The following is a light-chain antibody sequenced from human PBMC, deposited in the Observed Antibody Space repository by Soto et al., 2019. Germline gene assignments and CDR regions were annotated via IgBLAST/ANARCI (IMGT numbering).Light chain of an antibody. CDR3: VAWDDSLNGLV. CDR1: SSNIGSNT. J-gene: IGLJ2*01. V-gene: IGLV1-44*01. Sequence: VLTQPPSASGTPGQRSTISCSGISSNIGSNTINWYQQLPGTAPKLLIHSNNQRPSGVPDRTSGSKSGTSASLAISGLQSEDEADYYCVAWDDSLNGLVFGGGTKVTVL. CDR2: SNN.